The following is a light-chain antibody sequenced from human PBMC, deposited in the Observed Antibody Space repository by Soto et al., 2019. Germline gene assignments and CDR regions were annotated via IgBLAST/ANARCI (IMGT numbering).Light chain of an antibody. V-gene: IGKV1-5*03. CDR1: QTISSW. Sequence: DIQMTQSPSTLSGSVGDRVTITCRSSQTISSWLALYQQKPGQAPNLLIYKASTLKSGVPSRFSGSGSGTEFTLTISSLQPDDFATYYCQHYNSYSEAFGQGTKVDLK. CDR2: KAS. CDR3: QHYNSYSEA. J-gene: IGKJ1*01.